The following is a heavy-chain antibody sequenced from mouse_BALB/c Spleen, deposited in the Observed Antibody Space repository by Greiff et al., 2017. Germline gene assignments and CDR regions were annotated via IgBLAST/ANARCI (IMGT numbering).Heavy chain of an antibody. J-gene: IGHJ4*01. Sequence: QVQLQQSGAELAKPGASVKMSCKASGYTFTSYWMHWVKQRPGQGLEWIGYINPSTGYTEYNQKFKDKATLTAAKSSSTAYMQLSSLTSEDSAVYYCARFPYYGLYAMDYWGQGTSVTVSS. CDR1: GYTFTSYW. D-gene: IGHD1-2*01. CDR3: ARFPYYGLYAMDY. V-gene: IGHV1-7*01. CDR2: INPSTGYT.